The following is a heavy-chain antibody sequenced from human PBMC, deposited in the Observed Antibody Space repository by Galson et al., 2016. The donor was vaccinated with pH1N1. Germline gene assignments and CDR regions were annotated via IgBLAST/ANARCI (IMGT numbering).Heavy chain of an antibody. D-gene: IGHD4-11*01. V-gene: IGHV1-46*01. CDR2: IKPTGGDT. CDR1: GYSFTDYY. CDR3: ARAPYSNYRYYYFDF. Sequence: SVKVSCKASGYSFTDYYVHWIRQAPGQGLEWMAIIKPTGGDTTYAQNFQGRVFVTRDTSTSTVYMEVTSLRSEDTAVYYCARAPYSNYRYYYFDFWGQGTLVTVSS. J-gene: IGHJ4*02.